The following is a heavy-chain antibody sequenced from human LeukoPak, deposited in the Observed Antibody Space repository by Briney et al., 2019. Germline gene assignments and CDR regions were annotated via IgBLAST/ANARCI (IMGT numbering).Heavy chain of an antibody. D-gene: IGHD6-19*01. Sequence: GGSLRLSCAASGFTFSSFSMNWVRQAPGKGLEWVSYIRSSGSGTDYTGSVKGRFTISRDNAKNSLYLQMNSLRAEDTAVYYCARYSSGWYSSVDYWGQGTLATVSS. J-gene: IGHJ4*02. CDR3: ARYSSGWYSSVDY. CDR2: IRSSGSGT. CDR1: GFTFSSFS. V-gene: IGHV3-48*04.